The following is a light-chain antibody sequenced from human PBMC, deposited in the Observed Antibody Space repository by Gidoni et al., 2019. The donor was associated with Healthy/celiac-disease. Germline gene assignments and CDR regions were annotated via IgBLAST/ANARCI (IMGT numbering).Light chain of an antibody. V-gene: IGLV2-8*01. Sequence: QSALTQPPSASGSPGQSVTISCTGTSSVVGGYNYVSWYQQHPGKAPKLMIYEVSKRPSGVPDRFSGSKSGNTASLTVSGLQAEDEADYYCSSYAGSSGVFGTGTKITVL. CDR3: SSYAGSSGV. CDR2: EVS. J-gene: IGLJ1*01. CDR1: SSVVGGYNY.